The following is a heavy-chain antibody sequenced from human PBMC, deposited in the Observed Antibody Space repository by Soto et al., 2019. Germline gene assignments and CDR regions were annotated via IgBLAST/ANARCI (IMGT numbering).Heavy chain of an antibody. Sequence: SETLSLTCAAYGGSFSGYYWSWIRQSPGKGLEWIGEVNPTGSTKYNPSLKSRVTISVDTSKNQFSLNLNSVTAADTALYYCARSREQWLVDAFDIWGQGTMVTVSS. V-gene: IGHV4-34*01. CDR2: VNPTGST. J-gene: IGHJ3*02. CDR3: ARSREQWLVDAFDI. CDR1: GGSFSGYY. D-gene: IGHD6-19*01.